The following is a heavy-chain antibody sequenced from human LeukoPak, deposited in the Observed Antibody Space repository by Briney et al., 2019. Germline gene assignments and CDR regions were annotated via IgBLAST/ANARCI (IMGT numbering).Heavy chain of an antibody. D-gene: IGHD3-22*01. V-gene: IGHV1-2*06. CDR2: INPNSGGT. Sequence: GASVKVSCKASGYTFTGYYMHWVRQAPGQGLEWMGRINPNSGGTNYAQKFQGRVTMTRDTSISTSYMELSRLRSDDTAVYYCASILYYYDSSHYWGQGTLVTVSS. CDR1: GYTFTGYY. CDR3: ASILYYYDSSHY. J-gene: IGHJ4*02.